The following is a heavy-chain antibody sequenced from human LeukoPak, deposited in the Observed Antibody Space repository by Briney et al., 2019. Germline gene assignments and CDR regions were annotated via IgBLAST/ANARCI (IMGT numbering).Heavy chain of an antibody. J-gene: IGHJ4*02. CDR3: TTDFDMITFGGVIVTFNY. CDR2: IKSKTDGGTT. CDR1: GFTFSNAW. V-gene: IGHV3-15*01. Sequence: GGSLRLSCAASGFTFSNAWMSWVREAPGKGLEWVGRIKSKTDGGTTDYAAPVKGRFTISRDDSKNTLYLQMNSLKTEDTAVYYCTTDFDMITFGGVIVTFNYWGQGTLVTVSS. D-gene: IGHD3-16*02.